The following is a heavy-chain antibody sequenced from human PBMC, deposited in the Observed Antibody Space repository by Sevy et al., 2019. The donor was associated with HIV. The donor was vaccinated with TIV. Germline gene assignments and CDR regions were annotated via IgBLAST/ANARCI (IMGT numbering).Heavy chain of an antibody. D-gene: IGHD6-6*01. Sequence: GGSLRLSCAASGLTFSDHYMDWVRQAPGKGLEWVGRARDKPNSYTTKYAASVEGRFIISRDDSQNSLYLQMNSLEIDDTAVYYCVRVASSVPDKFYFDYWGQGILVTVSS. CDR3: VRVASSVPDKFYFDY. J-gene: IGHJ4*02. V-gene: IGHV3-72*01. CDR1: GLTFSDHY. CDR2: ARDKPNSYTT.